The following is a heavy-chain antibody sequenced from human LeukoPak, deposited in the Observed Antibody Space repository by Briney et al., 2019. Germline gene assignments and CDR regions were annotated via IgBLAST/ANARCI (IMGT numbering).Heavy chain of an antibody. CDR2: MKSIVDGGTT. CDR1: GFIVSNAW. V-gene: IGHV3-15*01. D-gene: IGHD1-26*01. Sequence: GGSLRLSCAVTGFIVSNAWMGWVRQAPGKGLEWVGRMKSIVDGGTTDYAATVKGRFTISRDDSKTTLYLQMHSLRTEDTAVYYCITDKPYRGLRTFDYWGQGTLVTVSS. CDR3: ITDKPYRGLRTFDY. J-gene: IGHJ4*02.